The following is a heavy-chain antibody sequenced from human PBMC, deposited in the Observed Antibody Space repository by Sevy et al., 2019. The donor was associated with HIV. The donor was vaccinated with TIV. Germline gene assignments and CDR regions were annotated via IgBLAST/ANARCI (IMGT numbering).Heavy chain of an antibody. Sequence: ASVKVSCKASGYTFTGYYMHWVRQAPGQGHEWMGWINPNSGSTNYAQKLQGWVTMTRDTSISTAYMELSRLRSDDTAVYYCARGSSVSRITMIVVVMDLDAFDIWGQGTMVTVSS. CDR3: ARGSSVSRITMIVVVMDLDAFDI. J-gene: IGHJ3*02. CDR2: INPNSGST. D-gene: IGHD3-22*01. V-gene: IGHV1-2*04. CDR1: GYTFTGYY.